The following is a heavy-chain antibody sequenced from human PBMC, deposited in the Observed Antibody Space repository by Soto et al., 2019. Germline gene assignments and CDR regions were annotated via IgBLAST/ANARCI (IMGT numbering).Heavy chain of an antibody. CDR2: INHSGST. CDR1: GGSFSGYY. J-gene: IGHJ3*02. D-gene: IGHD3-22*01. Sequence: SETLSLTCAVYGGSFSGYYWSWIRQPPGKGLEWIGEINHSGSTNYNPSLKSRVTISVDTSKNQFSLKLSSVTAADTAVYYCARGRISSMTRPGKQDAFDIWGQGTMVTVSS. V-gene: IGHV4-34*01. CDR3: ARGRISSMTRPGKQDAFDI.